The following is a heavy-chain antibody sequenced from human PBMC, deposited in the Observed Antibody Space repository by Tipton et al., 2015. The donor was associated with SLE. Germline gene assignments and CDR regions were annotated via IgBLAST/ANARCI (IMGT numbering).Heavy chain of an antibody. CDR1: GGSISSSNW. CDR3: ARTRGERFLQYVDN. J-gene: IGHJ4*02. CDR2: IYHSGTT. Sequence: TLSLTCAVSGGSISSSNWWTWVRQPPGKGLEWIGQIYHSGTTNYNPSLESRVTISVDKSKKQFSLKLTSVTAADTAVYYCARTRGERFLQYVDNWGQGTLVTVSS. V-gene: IGHV4-4*02. D-gene: IGHD5-24*01.